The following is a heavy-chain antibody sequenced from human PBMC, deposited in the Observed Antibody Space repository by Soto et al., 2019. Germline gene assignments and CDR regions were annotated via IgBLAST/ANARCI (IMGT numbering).Heavy chain of an antibody. CDR3: ARLGNCSGGSYYPVGGM. V-gene: IGHV5-51*01. Sequence: PGESLKISCKGSGYSFDKYWIGWVRQMPGKGLEWMGIMYPGDSDTRYSPPFEGQVTISVDKSISTAYLQWSGLKASDTAMYYCARLGNCSGGSYYPVGGMWGEGTPVTVGS. D-gene: IGHD2-15*01. CDR2: MYPGDSDT. J-gene: IGHJ4*02. CDR1: GYSFDKYW.